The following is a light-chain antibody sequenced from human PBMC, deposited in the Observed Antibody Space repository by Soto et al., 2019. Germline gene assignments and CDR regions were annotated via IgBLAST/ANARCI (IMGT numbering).Light chain of an antibody. CDR1: SGDVGSYNR. Sequence: SVLTQPASVSGSPGQSITISCTGTSGDVGSYNRVSWYQQHPGKAPKLIIYEVTDRPSGVSNRFSGSKSGNTASLIISGLQAEDEAEYYCSSYTNINTRACVFGTGTKVTVL. CDR3: SSYTNINTRACV. V-gene: IGLV2-14*01. CDR2: EVT. J-gene: IGLJ1*01.